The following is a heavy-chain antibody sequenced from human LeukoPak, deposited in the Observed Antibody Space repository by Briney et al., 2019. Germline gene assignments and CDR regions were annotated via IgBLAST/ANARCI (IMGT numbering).Heavy chain of an antibody. D-gene: IGHD6-19*01. CDR2: INSDGSST. CDR1: GCTFSSYW. J-gene: IGHJ3*02. Sequence: TGGSLRLSCAASGCTFSSYWMYWVRQAPGKGLVWVSRINSDGSSTSYADSVKGRCSISRDNAKNTLYLQMNSLRAEDTAVYYCTRSPIEVDGFAIWGQGTMVTVSS. V-gene: IGHV3-74*01. CDR3: TRSPIEVDGFAI.